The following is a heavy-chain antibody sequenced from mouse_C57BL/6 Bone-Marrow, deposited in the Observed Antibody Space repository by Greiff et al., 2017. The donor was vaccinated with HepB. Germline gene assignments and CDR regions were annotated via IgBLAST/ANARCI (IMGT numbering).Heavy chain of an antibody. CDR1: GFSFNTYA. J-gene: IGHJ2*01. V-gene: IGHV10-1*01. CDR2: IRSKSNNYAT. CDR3: VRLGPFFDY. Sequence: EVKLMESGGGLVQPKGSLKLSCAASGFSFNTYAMNWVRQAPGKGLEWVARIRSKSNNYATYYADSVKDRFTISRDDSESMLYLQMNNLKTEDTAMYYCVRLGPFFDYWGQGTTLTVSS. D-gene: IGHD4-1*01.